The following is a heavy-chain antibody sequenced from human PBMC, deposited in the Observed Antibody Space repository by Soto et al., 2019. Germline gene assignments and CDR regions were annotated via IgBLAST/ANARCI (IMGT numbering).Heavy chain of an antibody. CDR1: GYTFSSYY. V-gene: IGHV1-46*01. D-gene: IGHD3-16*01. Sequence: ASVNVSFKTAGYTFSSYYIHWVRQAPGQGLEWMAIINPNGGDSSSPQKFQGRITVTSDTSTSTVYMDLSSLRSEDTAVYYCARRKTNFGEDSFDIWGQGTMVTVSS. CDR3: ARRKTNFGEDSFDI. J-gene: IGHJ3*02. CDR2: INPNGGDS.